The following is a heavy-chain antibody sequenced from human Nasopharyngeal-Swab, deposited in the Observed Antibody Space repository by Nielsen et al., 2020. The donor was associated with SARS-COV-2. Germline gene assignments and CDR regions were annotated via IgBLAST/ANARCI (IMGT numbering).Heavy chain of an antibody. Sequence: SETLSLTCTVSGGSISSYYWSWIRQPPGKGLEWIGYIYYSGSTNYNPSLKSRVTISVDTSKNQFSLKLSSVTAADTAVYYCARILTIFGVVASYYFDYWDQGTLVTVSS. J-gene: IGHJ4*02. CDR3: ARILTIFGVVASYYFDY. D-gene: IGHD3-3*01. CDR2: IYYSGST. CDR1: GGSISSYY. V-gene: IGHV4-59*01.